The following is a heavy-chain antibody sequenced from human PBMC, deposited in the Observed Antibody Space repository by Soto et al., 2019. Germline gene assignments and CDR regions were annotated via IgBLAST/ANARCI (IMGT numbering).Heavy chain of an antibody. Sequence: EVQLVESGGGLVQPGESLTLSCAASGFTFSSYWMHWVRQAPGKGLVWVSRIKTDGSGTYYADSVQGRFTISRDNAKNTLYLPMNSLRVEDTAVYFCARGDGVRFVGNGDLGRHWGQGTRVTVSS. V-gene: IGHV3-74*02. CDR1: GFTFSSYW. CDR2: IKTDGSGT. D-gene: IGHD2-21*02. J-gene: IGHJ4*02. CDR3: ARGDGVRFVGNGDLGRH.